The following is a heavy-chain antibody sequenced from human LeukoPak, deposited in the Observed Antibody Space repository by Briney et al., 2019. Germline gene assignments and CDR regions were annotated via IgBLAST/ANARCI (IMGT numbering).Heavy chain of an antibody. Sequence: GESLKISCKGSGYSFTSYWIGWVRQMPGKGLEWMGIIYPGDSDTRYSPSFQGQGTISADKSISTAYLQWSSLKATDTAMYYCARTSSMVRGVIYFDYWGQGTLVTVSS. CDR2: IYPGDSDT. V-gene: IGHV5-51*01. CDR3: ARTSSMVRGVIYFDY. J-gene: IGHJ4*02. CDR1: GYSFTSYW. D-gene: IGHD3-10*01.